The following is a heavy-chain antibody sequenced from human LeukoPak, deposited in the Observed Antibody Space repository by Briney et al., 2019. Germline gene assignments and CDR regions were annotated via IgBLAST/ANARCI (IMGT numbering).Heavy chain of an antibody. CDR3: ASSRIVVVPAAPDYYYYYMDV. CDR1: GGTFSSYA. V-gene: IGHV1-69*13. J-gene: IGHJ6*03. D-gene: IGHD2-2*01. CDR2: IIPIFGTA. Sequence: GASVKVSSKXSGGTFSSYAISWVRQAPGQGLEWMGGIIPIFGTANYAQKFQGRVTITADESTSTAYMELSSLRSEDTAVYYCASSRIVVVPAAPDYYYYYMDVWGTGTTVTVSS.